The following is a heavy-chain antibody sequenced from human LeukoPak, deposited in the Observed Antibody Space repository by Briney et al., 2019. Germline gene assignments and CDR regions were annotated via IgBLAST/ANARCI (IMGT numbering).Heavy chain of an antibody. J-gene: IGHJ4*02. CDR1: GFTFTTYW. Sequence: GACLRLSCAASGFTFTTYWMNWVRQAPGEGLEWVAGIKQDGSVKYYVDSVKGRFTISRDNAKNSVYLQMDSLRADGTAVYYCVRRNLFDFWGQGTLVTVSS. V-gene: IGHV3-7*01. CDR2: IKQDGSVK. CDR3: VRRNLFDF.